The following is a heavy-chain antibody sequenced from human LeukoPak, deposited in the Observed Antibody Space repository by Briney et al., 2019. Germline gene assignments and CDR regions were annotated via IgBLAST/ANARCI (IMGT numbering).Heavy chain of an antibody. D-gene: IGHD6-13*01. CDR1: GGSISSYY. Sequence: SETLSLTYTVSGGSISSYYWSWIRQPPGKGLEWIGYIYYSGSTNYNPSLKSRVTISVDTSKNQFSLKLSSVTAADTAVYYCAGGLAAAGFDYWGQGTLVTVSS. J-gene: IGHJ4*02. CDR2: IYYSGST. CDR3: AGGLAAAGFDY. V-gene: IGHV4-59*01.